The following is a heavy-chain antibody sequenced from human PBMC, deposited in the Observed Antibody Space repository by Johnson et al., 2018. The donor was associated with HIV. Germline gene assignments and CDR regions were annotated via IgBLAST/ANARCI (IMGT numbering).Heavy chain of an antibody. Sequence: EVHLVESGGGLVQPGGSLRVSCAASGFTFSSYAMSWVRQAPGKGLEWVSVIYSGGNTYYADSVKGRFTISRDNSKNTLSLQMNSLRVEDTAVYYCAREARIVVVEPRDAFDIWGQGTLVTVSS. CDR2: IYSGGNT. CDR1: GFTFSSYA. J-gene: IGHJ3*02. CDR3: AREARIVVVEPRDAFDI. V-gene: IGHV3-66*01. D-gene: IGHD3-22*01.